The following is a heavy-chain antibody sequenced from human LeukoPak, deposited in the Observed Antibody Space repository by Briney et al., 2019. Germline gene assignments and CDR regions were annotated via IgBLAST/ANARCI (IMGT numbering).Heavy chain of an antibody. J-gene: IGHJ5*02. Sequence: PSETLSLTCTVSGGSISSSSYCRGWIRQPPGKGLEWIGSIYYSGSTYYNPSLKSRVTISVDTSKNQFSLKLSSVTAADTAVYYCAIYSTSWHKFDPWGQGTLVTVSS. V-gene: IGHV4-39*01. D-gene: IGHD6-13*01. CDR3: AIYSTSWHKFDP. CDR1: GGSISSSSYC. CDR2: IYYSGST.